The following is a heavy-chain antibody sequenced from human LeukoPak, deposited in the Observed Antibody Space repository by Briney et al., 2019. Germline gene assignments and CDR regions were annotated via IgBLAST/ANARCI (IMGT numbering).Heavy chain of an antibody. CDR1: GFTFSSYA. CDR2: ISGSGGNT. J-gene: IGHJ4*02. V-gene: IGHV3-23*01. Sequence: GGSLRLSCAASGFTFSSYAMSWVRQAPGKGLEWVSAISGSGGNTLYADSVKGRFTISRDNSKNTLYLQKNSLRAEDTAVYFCAKDRLFIAVPGTSDYWGQGTLLTLST. D-gene: IGHD6-19*01. CDR3: AKDRLFIAVPGTSDY.